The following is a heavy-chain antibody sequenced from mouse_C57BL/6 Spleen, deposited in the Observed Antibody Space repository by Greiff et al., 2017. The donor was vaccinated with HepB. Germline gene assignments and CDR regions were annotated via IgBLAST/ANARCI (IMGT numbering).Heavy chain of an antibody. CDR3: ARDTTVEFDY. Sequence: EVKLQESGPGLVKPSQSLSLTCSVTGYSITSGYYWNWMRQFPGNKLEWMGYISYDGSNNYNPSLKNRISITRDTSKNQFFLKLNSVTTEDTATYYCARDTTVEFDYWGQGTTLTVSS. CDR1: GYSITSGYY. V-gene: IGHV3-6*01. J-gene: IGHJ2*01. CDR2: ISYDGSN. D-gene: IGHD1-1*01.